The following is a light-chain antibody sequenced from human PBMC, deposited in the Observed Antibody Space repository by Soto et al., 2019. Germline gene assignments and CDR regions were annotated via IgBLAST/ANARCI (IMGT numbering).Light chain of an antibody. V-gene: IGKV3D-20*01. CDR3: QQYGSSPIT. J-gene: IGKJ5*01. Sequence: EIILTQSPATLSLSPGERATLSCGASQSVSSSYVAWYQHRPGLAPRLLIHDASSRATGIPDRFSGTKSGTDFTLTIRRLEPEDAAVYYCQQYGSSPITFGQGIRLEIK. CDR2: DAS. CDR1: QSVSSSY.